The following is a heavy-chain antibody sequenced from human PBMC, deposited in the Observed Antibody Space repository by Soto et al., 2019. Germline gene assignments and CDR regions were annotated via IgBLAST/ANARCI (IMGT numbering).Heavy chain of an antibody. Sequence: QVQLVQSGAEVKKPGSSVKVSCKASGGTFSSYAISWVRQAPGQGLEWMGGIIPIFGTANYAQKFQGRVTITADESTSTAXXXLSXXXXXXXXXXXXXXXPKLTVTTDYYGMDVWGQGTTVTVSS. CDR1: GGTFSSYA. V-gene: IGHV1-69*01. D-gene: IGHD4-17*01. CDR2: IIPIFGTA. J-gene: IGHJ6*02. CDR3: XXXPKLTVTTDYYGMDV.